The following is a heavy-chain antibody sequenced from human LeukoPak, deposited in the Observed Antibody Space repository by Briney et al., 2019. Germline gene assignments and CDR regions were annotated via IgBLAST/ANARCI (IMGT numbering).Heavy chain of an antibody. CDR1: GFTFSKFL. V-gene: IGHV3-30*04. CDR2: ISYDGSKK. J-gene: IGHJ4*02. Sequence: GGSLRLSCAASGFTFSKFLIHWVGQAPGKGLEWVADISYDGSKKNYVGSVKGRFTISRDNFNNKVYLQMTSLTADDTAFYFCTMDLNEKVLWVRGPDYWGQGTLVIVSS. D-gene: IGHD1-1*01. CDR3: TMDLNEKVLWVRGPDY.